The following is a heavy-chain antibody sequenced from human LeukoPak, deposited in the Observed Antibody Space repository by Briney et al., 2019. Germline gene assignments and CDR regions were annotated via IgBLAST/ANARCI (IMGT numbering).Heavy chain of an antibody. Sequence: ASVKVSCKTSGYSFTSYYIHWVRQAPGQGLEWMGMINPSGGSTNYAQTFQGRVTMTRDMSTSTVYMELSSLRSEDTAVYYCAREKPGVYYMDVWGKGTTVTVSS. D-gene: IGHD1-14*01. V-gene: IGHV1-46*01. CDR2: INPSGGST. CDR3: AREKPGVYYMDV. CDR1: GYSFTSYY. J-gene: IGHJ6*03.